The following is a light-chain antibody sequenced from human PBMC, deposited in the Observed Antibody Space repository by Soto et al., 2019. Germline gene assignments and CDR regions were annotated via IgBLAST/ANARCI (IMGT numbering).Light chain of an antibody. CDR1: SSDVGSGNF. J-gene: IGLJ3*02. CDR2: DVT. CDR3: SSFTTTNTWV. V-gene: IGLV2-14*01. Sequence: QSVLTQPASVSGSPGQSITISCTGTSSDVGSGNFVSWFQQHPGKAPKLMIYDVTNRPSGVSYRFSGSKSGNTASLTISGLQAEDEADYYCSSFTTTNTWVFGGGTKVTVL.